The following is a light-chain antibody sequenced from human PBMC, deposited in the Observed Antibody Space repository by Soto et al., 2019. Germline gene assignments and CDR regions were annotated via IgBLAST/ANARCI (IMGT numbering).Light chain of an antibody. CDR1: QTVRDN. CDR2: GAS. J-gene: IGKJ1*01. CDR3: QQYNNWPRT. Sequence: ELVLTQSPATLSVSPGERATLSCRASQTVRDNLAWYQQKPGQAPRLLIYGASTRATGIPARFSGSGSGTEFTLTISSLQSEDFAVYYCQQYNNWPRTFGQGTKVDIK. V-gene: IGKV3-15*01.